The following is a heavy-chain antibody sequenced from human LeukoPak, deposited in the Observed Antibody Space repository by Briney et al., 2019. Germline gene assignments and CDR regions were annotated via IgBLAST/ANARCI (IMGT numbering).Heavy chain of an antibody. CDR2: IIPILGIA. J-gene: IGHJ4*01. V-gene: IGHV1-69*04. CDR3: ARDLQDDSSGYYPYYFDY. CDR1: GGTFSSYT. Sequence: SVKVSCKASGGTFSSYTISWVRQAPGQGLEWMGRIIPILGIANYAQKFQGRVTITADKSTSTAYMEPSSLRSEDTAVYYCARDLQDDSSGYYPYYFDYWGHGTLVTVSS. D-gene: IGHD3-22*01.